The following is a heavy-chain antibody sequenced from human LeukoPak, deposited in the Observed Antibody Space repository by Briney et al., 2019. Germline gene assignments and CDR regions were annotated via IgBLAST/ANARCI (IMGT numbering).Heavy chain of an antibody. CDR3: AGTTEDCSSTSCYQYWFDP. Sequence: SETLSLTCTVSGGSISSYYWSWIRQPPGKGLEWIGYIHYSGSTSYNPSLKSRVTISVDTSKNQISLKVRSATAADTAVYYCAGTTEDCSSTSCYQYWFDPWGQGTLVTVSS. CDR1: GGSISSYY. CDR2: IHYSGST. J-gene: IGHJ5*02. V-gene: IGHV4-59*01. D-gene: IGHD2-2*01.